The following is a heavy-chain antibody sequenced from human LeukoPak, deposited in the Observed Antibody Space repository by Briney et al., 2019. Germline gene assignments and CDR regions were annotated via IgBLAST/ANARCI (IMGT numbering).Heavy chain of an antibody. D-gene: IGHD1-7*01. CDR1: GFTFSSYA. CDR3: ARVSLELTYFDY. J-gene: IGHJ4*02. CDR2: ISSNGGST. V-gene: IGHV3-64*01. Sequence: PGGSLRLSCAASGFTFSSYAMHWVRQAPGRGLEYVSAISSNGGSTYYANSVKGRFTISRDNSKNTLYLQMGSLRAEDMAVYYCARVSLELTYFDYWGQGTLVTVSS.